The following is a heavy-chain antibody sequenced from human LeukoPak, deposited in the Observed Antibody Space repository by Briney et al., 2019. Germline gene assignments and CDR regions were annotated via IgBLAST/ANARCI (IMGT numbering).Heavy chain of an antibody. CDR1: GFIFGSYG. D-gene: IGHD3-22*01. Sequence: GGSLRLSCAASGFIFGSYGMHWVRQAPGKGLEWVSVTSYDGSNEHYADSVKGRFTISRDNTKNTLYLQMNSLRAEDTAVYYCAKERVRGYYDSSGYYPSPFDYWGQGTLVTVSS. CDR3: AKERVRGYYDSSGYYPSPFDY. J-gene: IGHJ4*02. CDR2: TSYDGSNE. V-gene: IGHV3-30*18.